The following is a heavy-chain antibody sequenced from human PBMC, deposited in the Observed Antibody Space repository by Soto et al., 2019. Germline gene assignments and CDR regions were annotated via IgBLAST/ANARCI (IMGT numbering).Heavy chain of an antibody. J-gene: IGHJ5*01. V-gene: IGHV3-30*03. CDR2: ISFDGNDK. CDR1: GFNFRSYG. CDR3: ARAQAFDFHNWFDP. Sequence: PGGSLRLSCAASGFNFRSYGMHWVRQAAGKGLEWVAVISFDGNDKYYADSVKGRFTISRDNSQNTLYLQMNSLRTEDTAVYYCARAQAFDFHNWFDPWGQGTLVTVSS.